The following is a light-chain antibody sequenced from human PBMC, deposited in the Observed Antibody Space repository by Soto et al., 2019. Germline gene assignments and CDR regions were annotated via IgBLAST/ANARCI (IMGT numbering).Light chain of an antibody. CDR3: SSYAGSNNHVV. CDR1: SSDVGGYHY. Sequence: QSVLTQPPSASGSPGQSVTISCTGTSSDVGGYHYVSWYQQHPGKAPKLMIYEVSKRPSGVPDRFSGSKSGNTASLTVSGLQAEDEADYYCSSYAGSNNHVVFGGGTKLTVL. CDR2: EVS. J-gene: IGLJ2*01. V-gene: IGLV2-8*01.